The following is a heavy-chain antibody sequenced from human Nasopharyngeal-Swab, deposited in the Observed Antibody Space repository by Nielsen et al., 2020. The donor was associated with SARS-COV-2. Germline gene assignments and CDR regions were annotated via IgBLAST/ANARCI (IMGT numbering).Heavy chain of an antibody. CDR1: GYTFTSYD. Sequence: ASVKVSYKASGYTFTSYDINWVRQATGQGLEWMGWMNPNSGNTGYAQKFQGRVTMTRNTSISTAYMELSSLRSEDTAVYYCARDRLRFLEWLMDYWGQGTLVTVSS. CDR2: MNPNSGNT. J-gene: IGHJ4*02. V-gene: IGHV1-8*01. CDR3: ARDRLRFLEWLMDY. D-gene: IGHD3-3*01.